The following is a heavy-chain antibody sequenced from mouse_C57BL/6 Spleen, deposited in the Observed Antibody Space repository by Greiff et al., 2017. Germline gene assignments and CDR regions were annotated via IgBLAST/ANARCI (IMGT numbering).Heavy chain of an antibody. J-gene: IGHJ4*01. CDR2: IDPSDSYT. Sequence: VQLQQPGAELVRPGTSVKLSCKASGYTFTSYWMHWVKQRPGQGLEWSGVIDPSDSYTNYNQKFKGKDTLTVDTSSSTACLQLSSLTSEDAAVYYCGRCDGPYYAMDYWGQGTSVTVSS. D-gene: IGHD2-3*01. V-gene: IGHV1-59*01. CDR3: GRCDGPYYAMDY. CDR1: GYTFTSYW.